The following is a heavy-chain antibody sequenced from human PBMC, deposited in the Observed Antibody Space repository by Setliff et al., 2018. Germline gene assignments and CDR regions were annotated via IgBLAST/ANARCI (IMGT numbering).Heavy chain of an antibody. CDR1: GYTFTGYY. J-gene: IGHJ5*02. CDR3: ARVATLIRGVTVNWFDP. V-gene: IGHV1-2*02. D-gene: IGHD3-10*01. Sequence: ASVKVSCKASGYTFTGYYMHWIRQAPGQGLEWVGWINPNSGVTNYAQKSQGRVTMTRDTSISTAYMELSSLRSDDTVVYYCARVATLIRGVTVNWFDPWGQGTLVTVSS. CDR2: INPNSGVT.